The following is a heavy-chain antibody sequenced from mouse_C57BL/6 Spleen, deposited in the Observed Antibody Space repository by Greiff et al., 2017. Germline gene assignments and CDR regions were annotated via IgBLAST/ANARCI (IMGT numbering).Heavy chain of an antibody. J-gene: IGHJ2*01. CDR3: ARADGGFDY. Sequence: EVKLMESGGGLVKPGGSLKLSCAASGFTFSDYGMHWVRQAPEKGLEWVAYISSGSSTIYYADTVKGRFTISRDNAKNTLFLQMTSLRSEDTAMYYCARADGGFDYWGQGTTLTVSS. V-gene: IGHV5-17*01. CDR1: GFTFSDYG. D-gene: IGHD2-3*01. CDR2: ISSGSSTI.